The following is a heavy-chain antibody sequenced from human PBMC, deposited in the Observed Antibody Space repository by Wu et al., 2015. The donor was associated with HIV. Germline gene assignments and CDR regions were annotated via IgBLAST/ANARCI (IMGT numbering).Heavy chain of an antibody. CDR3: ARGMYTGSYWGDFQH. CDR2: MNPNSGNT. V-gene: IGHV1-8*03. Sequence: QVQLVQSGAEVKKPGSSVKVSCKASGGTFSSYAISWVRQAPGQGLEWMGWMNPNSGNTGYAQKFQGRVTITRNTSINTAYMELSSLRSEDTAVYYCARGMYTGSYWGDFQHWARAPWSPSPQ. CDR1: GGTFSSYA. J-gene: IGHJ1*01. D-gene: IGHD1-26*01.